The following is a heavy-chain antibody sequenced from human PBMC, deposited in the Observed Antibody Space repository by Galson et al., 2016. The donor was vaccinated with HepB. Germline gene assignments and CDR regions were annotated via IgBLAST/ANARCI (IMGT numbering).Heavy chain of an antibody. D-gene: IGHD3-16*01. CDR2: SNTDGHRT. CDR1: GFAVSGYW. J-gene: IGHJ4*02. Sequence: SLRLSCAASGFAVSGYWMHWVRQAPGKGLVWVSGSNTDGHRTMYAESVKGRSTISKDNAKHTLYLRMNSLRVEDTSVYYCTRAEGDWGQGTLVIVSS. CDR3: TRAEGD. V-gene: IGHV3-74*03.